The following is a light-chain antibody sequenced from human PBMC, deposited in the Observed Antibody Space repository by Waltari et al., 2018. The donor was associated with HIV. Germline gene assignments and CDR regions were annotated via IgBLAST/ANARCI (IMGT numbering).Light chain of an antibody. V-gene: IGLV1-44*01. CDR1: SSNIGGNT. J-gene: IGLJ2*01. CDR2: TNN. CDR3: AAWDDSLNGVV. Sequence: QSVLTQPPSASGTPGQGVTISCSGSSSNIGGNTVNWFQQLPGTAPKLLIYTNNSRPSGVPDRFSGSKSGTSASLAISGLQSEDEADYYCAAWDDSLNGVVFGGGTKLTVL.